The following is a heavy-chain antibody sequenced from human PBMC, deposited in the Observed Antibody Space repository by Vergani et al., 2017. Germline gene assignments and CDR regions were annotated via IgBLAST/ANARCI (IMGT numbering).Heavy chain of an antibody. V-gene: IGHV3-30*02. CDR2: TRYDGIVE. CDR3: ATAGAAYCRGASCYDFFEY. Sequence: QVQLVESGGGVVQPGGSLRLSCAASGFTFTNYCMHWVRQAPGKGLEWVAFTRYDGIVEYYGDSVRGRFTISRDNSKNTLYLQMNRLRPEDTAVYYCATAGAAYCRGASCYDFFEYWGQGTLVTVAS. J-gene: IGHJ4*02. D-gene: IGHD2-15*01. CDR1: GFTFTNYC.